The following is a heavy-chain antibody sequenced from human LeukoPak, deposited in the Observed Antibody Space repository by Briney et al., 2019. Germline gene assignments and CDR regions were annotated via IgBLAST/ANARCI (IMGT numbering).Heavy chain of an antibody. CDR1: GYTFTGYY. V-gene: IGHV1-2*02. J-gene: IGHJ3*02. CDR2: INPNSGGT. D-gene: IGHD3-10*01. Sequence: GASVKVSSKASGYTFTGYYMHWVRQAPGQGLEWMGWINPNSGGTNYAQKFQGRVTMTRDTSISTAYMELSRLRSDDTAVYYCARAELLWFGNRNDAFDIWGQGTMVTVSS. CDR3: ARAELLWFGNRNDAFDI.